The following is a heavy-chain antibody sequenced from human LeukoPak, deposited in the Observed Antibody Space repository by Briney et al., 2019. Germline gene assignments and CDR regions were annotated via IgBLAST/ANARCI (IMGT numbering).Heavy chain of an antibody. CDR2: IYHSGST. Sequence: GSLTLSCAASGFTFSSYEMSWVRQAPGKGLEWIGSIYHSGSTYYNLSLKSRVTISVDTSKNQFSLKLSSVTAADTAVYYCARGRVRGFGPHYFDYWGQGTLVTVSS. CDR1: GFTFSSYE. J-gene: IGHJ4*02. CDR3: ARGRVRGFGPHYFDY. V-gene: IGHV4-38-2*01. D-gene: IGHD3-10*01.